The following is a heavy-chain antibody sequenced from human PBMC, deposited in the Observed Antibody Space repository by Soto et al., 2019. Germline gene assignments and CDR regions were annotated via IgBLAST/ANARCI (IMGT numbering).Heavy chain of an antibody. CDR3: ARGSVAGTPNPPRYFDY. Sequence: ASVKVSCKASGGTFSSYTISWVRQAPGQGLEWMGRIIPILGIANYAQKFQGRVTITADKSTSTAYMELSSLRSEDTAVYYCARGSVAGTPNPPRYFDYWGQGTLVTVSS. J-gene: IGHJ4*02. D-gene: IGHD6-19*01. V-gene: IGHV1-69*02. CDR1: GGTFSSYT. CDR2: IIPILGIA.